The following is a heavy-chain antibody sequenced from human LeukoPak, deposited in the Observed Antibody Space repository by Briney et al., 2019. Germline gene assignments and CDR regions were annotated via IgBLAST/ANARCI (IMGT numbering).Heavy chain of an antibody. CDR2: IYYSGRA. D-gene: IGHD1-1*01. J-gene: IGHJ6*02. V-gene: IGHV4-30-4*01. Sequence: SETLSLTCTVSGGSISSANYYWGWIRQPPGKGLEWIGYIYYSGRAYYNPSLKSRVTMSVDTSKNQFSLNLSSVTAADTAVYYCARAPRDPTGVDVWGQGTTVTVSS. CDR3: ARAPRDPTGVDV. CDR1: GGSISSANYY.